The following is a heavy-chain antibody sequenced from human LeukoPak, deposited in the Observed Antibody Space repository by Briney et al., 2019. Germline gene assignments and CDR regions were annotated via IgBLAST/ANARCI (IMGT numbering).Heavy chain of an antibody. CDR1: GYTFTSYD. D-gene: IGHD3-9*01. Sequence: ASVKVSCKASGYTFTSYDINWVRQATGQGLEWMGWMNPNSGNTGYAQKFQGRVTMTRNTSISTAYMELSSLRSEDTAVYYCARGRVFPNKLLRYFDPTPSDYYYMDVWGKGTTVTISS. CDR3: ARGRVFPNKLLRYFDPTPSDYYYMDV. CDR2: MNPNSGNT. J-gene: IGHJ6*03. V-gene: IGHV1-8*01.